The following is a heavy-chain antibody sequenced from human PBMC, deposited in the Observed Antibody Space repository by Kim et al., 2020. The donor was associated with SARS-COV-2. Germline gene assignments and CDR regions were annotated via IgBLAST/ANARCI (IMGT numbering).Heavy chain of an antibody. D-gene: IGHD3-10*01. CDR3: ARDPYYYGSGRRAFDI. Sequence: SVKGRFTISRNNSKNALYLQMNSLRAEDTAVYYCARDPYYYGSGRRAFDIWGQGTMVTVSS. V-gene: IGHV3-30*01. J-gene: IGHJ3*02.